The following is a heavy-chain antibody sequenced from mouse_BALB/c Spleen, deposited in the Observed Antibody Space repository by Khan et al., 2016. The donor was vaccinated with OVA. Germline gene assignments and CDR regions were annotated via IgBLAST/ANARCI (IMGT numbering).Heavy chain of an antibody. V-gene: IGHV14-3*02. D-gene: IGHD2-4*01. CDR2: IDPANGNT. Sequence: VQLQQSGPELVKPGASVKLSCTASGFNIKDTYMHWVKQRPEQGLEWIGRIDPANGNTKYDPKFQGKATITADTSSNTAYLQLSSLPSDDTAGYYSARETTMITPFAYWGQGTLVTVSA. J-gene: IGHJ3*01. CDR3: ARETTMITPFAY. CDR1: GFNIKDTY.